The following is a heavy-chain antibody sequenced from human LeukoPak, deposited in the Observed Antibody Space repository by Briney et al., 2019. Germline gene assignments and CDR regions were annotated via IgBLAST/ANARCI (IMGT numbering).Heavy chain of an antibody. J-gene: IGHJ4*02. Sequence: GGSLRLSCAASGFTFSSYAMSWVRQAPGKGLEWVSAISGSGGSTYYADSVKGRFIISRDNSKNTLYLQMNSLRAEDTAVYYCAKNSGDSSGYRYFDYWGQGTLVTVSS. D-gene: IGHD3-22*01. CDR1: GFTFSSYA. CDR3: AKNSGDSSGYRYFDY. CDR2: ISGSGGST. V-gene: IGHV3-23*01.